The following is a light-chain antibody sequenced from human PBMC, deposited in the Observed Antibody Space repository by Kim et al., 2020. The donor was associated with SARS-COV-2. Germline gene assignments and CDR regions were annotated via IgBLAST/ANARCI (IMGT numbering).Light chain of an antibody. CDR3: ATWDDSLDVWM. V-gene: IGLV1-44*01. CDR2: TDD. Sequence: ELTQPPSASGTPGQRVTISCSGSNSNIGSNTVNWYQQFPGTAPQLLIDTDDRRPSGVSDRVSCSKSGTSASLAISALRSEDEADYYCATWDDSLDVWMFGGGTQLTVL. J-gene: IGLJ3*02. CDR1: NSNIGSNT.